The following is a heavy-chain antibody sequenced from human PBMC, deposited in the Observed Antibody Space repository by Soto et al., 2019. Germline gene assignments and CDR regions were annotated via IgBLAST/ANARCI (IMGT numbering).Heavy chain of an antibody. CDR3: ARDLRGNYYDSSGYTDDDAFDI. J-gene: IGHJ3*02. CDR1: CGSISSGGYH. V-gene: IGHV4-31*03. CDR2: IYYSGST. D-gene: IGHD3-22*01. Sequence: PSETLSLTCTVSCGSISSGGYHWSWIRQHPGKGLEWIGYIYYSGSTYYNPSLKSRVTISVDTSKNQFSLKLSSVTAADTAVYYCARDLRGNYYDSSGYTDDDAFDIWGQGTMVTVSS.